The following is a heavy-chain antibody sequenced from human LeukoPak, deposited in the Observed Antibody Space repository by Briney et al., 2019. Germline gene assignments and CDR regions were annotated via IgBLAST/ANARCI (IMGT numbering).Heavy chain of an antibody. J-gene: IGHJ5*02. V-gene: IGHV1-69*05. D-gene: IGHD3-10*01. CDR1: GGTFSSYA. CDR3: ARDHWSHYYGSGGENYFDP. CDR2: IIPIFGTA. Sequence: SVKVSCKASGGTFSSYAISWVRQAPGQGLEWMGGIIPIFGTANYAQKFQGRVTITTDESTSTAYMEVRGLRSDDAAVYYCARDHWSHYYGSGGENYFDPWGQGALVTVSS.